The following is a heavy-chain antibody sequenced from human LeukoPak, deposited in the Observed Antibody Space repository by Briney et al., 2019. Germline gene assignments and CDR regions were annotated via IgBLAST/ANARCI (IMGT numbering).Heavy chain of an antibody. Sequence: SETLSLTCTVSGGSISSGGYYWSWIRQHPGKGLEWIGYIYYSGSTNYNPSLKSRVTISVDTSKDQFSLKLSSVTAADTAVYYCARSGSGWTKFDSWGQGALVTVSS. CDR2: IYYSGST. V-gene: IGHV4-61*08. CDR3: ARSGSGWTKFDS. J-gene: IGHJ4*02. D-gene: IGHD6-19*01. CDR1: GGSISSGGYY.